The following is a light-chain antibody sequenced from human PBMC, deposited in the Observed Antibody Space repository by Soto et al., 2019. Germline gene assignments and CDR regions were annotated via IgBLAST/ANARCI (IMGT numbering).Light chain of an antibody. CDR3: SSYTSSSTLYV. CDR2: DVS. V-gene: IGLV2-14*01. CDR1: SSDVGCYNY. J-gene: IGLJ1*01. Sequence: QSALTQPASVSGSPGQSITISCTGTSSDVGCYNYVSWYQQHPGKAPKLMIYDVSNRPSGVSNRFSGSKSGNTASLTISGLQAEDAADYYSSSYTSSSTLYVFGTGTKVTVL.